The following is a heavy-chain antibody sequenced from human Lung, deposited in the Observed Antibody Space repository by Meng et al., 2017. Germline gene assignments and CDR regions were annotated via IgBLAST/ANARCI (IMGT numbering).Heavy chain of an antibody. J-gene: IGHJ4*02. CDR2: INHSGST. CDR1: GGSFSDYY. D-gene: IGHD4-11*01. CDR3: ARGPTTMAHDFDY. V-gene: IGHV4-34*01. Sequence: QVQLTQWGAGLLKPSETLSLTGVVSGGSFSDYYWSWIRHPPGKGLEWIGEINHSGSTNYNPSLESRATISVDTSQNNLSLKLSSVTAADSAVYYCARGPTTMAHDFDYWGQGTLVTVSS.